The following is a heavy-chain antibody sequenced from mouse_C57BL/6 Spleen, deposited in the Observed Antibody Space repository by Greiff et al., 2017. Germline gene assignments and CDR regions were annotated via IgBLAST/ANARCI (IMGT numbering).Heavy chain of an antibody. Sequence: QVQLQQSGPELVQPGASVKISCKASGYAFSSSWMNWVKQRPGKGLEWIGRIYPGDGDTNYNGKFKGKATLTADKSSSTAYMQLSSLTSEDSAVYFGARGGTTVVVRYWYFDVWGTGTTGTVSS. J-gene: IGHJ1*03. D-gene: IGHD1-1*01. V-gene: IGHV1-82*01. CDR1: GYAFSSSW. CDR3: ARGGTTVVVRYWYFDV. CDR2: IYPGDGDT.